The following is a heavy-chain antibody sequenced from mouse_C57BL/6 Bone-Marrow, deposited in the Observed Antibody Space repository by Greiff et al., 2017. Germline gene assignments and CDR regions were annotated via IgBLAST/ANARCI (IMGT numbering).Heavy chain of an antibody. CDR1: GFSLTSYG. V-gene: IGHV2-5*01. J-gene: IGHJ1*03. CDR3: AKSGGYYFSYFDV. Sequence: QVQLQQSGPGLVQPSQSLSITCTVSGFSLTSYGVHWVRQSPGKGLEWLGVIWRGGSTDYNAAFMSRLSITKDNSKSQVFFKMKSLQADDTAIYYCAKSGGYYFSYFDVWGTGTTVTVSS. D-gene: IGHD2-3*01. CDR2: IWRGGST.